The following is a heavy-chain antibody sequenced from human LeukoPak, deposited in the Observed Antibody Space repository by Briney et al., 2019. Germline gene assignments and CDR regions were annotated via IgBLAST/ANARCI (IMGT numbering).Heavy chain of an antibody. J-gene: IGHJ5*02. CDR2: INHSGST. CDR1: GGSFSGYY. CDR3: ARGRSYYDFWSGYGSRNWFDP. D-gene: IGHD3-3*01. Sequence: SETLSLTCAVYGGSFSGYYWSWIRQPPGKGLEWIGEINHSGSTNYNPSLTSRVTISVDTSKTQFSLKLSSVTAADTAVYYCARGRSYYDFWSGYGSRNWFDPWGQGTLVTVSS. V-gene: IGHV4-34*01.